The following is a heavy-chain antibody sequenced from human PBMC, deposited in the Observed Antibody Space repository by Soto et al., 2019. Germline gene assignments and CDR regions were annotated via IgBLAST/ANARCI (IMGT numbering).Heavy chain of an antibody. CDR2: ISWDGGST. V-gene: IGHV3-43D*04. CDR3: AKDKEGVTIFGGADYYGMDV. D-gene: IGHD3-3*01. CDR1: GFTFDDYA. J-gene: IGHJ6*02. Sequence: PGGSLRLSCAASGFTFDDYAMHWVRQAPGKGLEWVSLISWDGGSTYYADSVKGRFTISRDNSKNSLYLQMNSLRAEDTALYYCAKDKEGVTIFGGADYYGMDVWGQGPTVTVSS.